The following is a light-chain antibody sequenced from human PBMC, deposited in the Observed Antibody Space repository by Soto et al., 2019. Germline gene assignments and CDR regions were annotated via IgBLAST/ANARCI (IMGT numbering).Light chain of an antibody. CDR1: QSVDSSF. V-gene: IGKV3-20*01. CDR3: QQYVSSVT. CDR2: GAS. Sequence: EIVLTQSPGSLSLSPGDRATLSCRASQSVDSSFFAWYQKKPGQAPRLLIYGASQRATGIPDRFSGSGSGTDFTLTISRLEPEDFAVYYCQQYVSSVTFGEGTKVEI. J-gene: IGKJ1*01.